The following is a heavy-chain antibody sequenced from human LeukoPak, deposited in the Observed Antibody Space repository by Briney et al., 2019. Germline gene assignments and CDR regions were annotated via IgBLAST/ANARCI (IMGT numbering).Heavy chain of an antibody. D-gene: IGHD6-13*01. CDR3: ARIGKQLNWFDP. CDR1: GYTFTVTGYY. V-gene: IGHV1-2*02. J-gene: IGHJ5*02. CDR2: IHPNSGGT. Sequence: GASVKVSCKASGYTFTVTGYYIHWIRQAPGQGFEWMGWIHPNSGGTNYAQKFQGRVTMTRDTSFSTAYMELSRLSSDDTAVYYCARIGKQLNWFDPWGQGTLVTVSS.